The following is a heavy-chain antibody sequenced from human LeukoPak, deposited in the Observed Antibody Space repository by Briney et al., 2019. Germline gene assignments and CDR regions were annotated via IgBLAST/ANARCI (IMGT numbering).Heavy chain of an antibody. J-gene: IGHJ4*02. Sequence: SETLSLTCSVSGGSISYYYWSRIRQPAGKGLEWIGRIYTSGSTNYNPSLKSRVTMSVDTSKNQFSLKLSSLTAADTAMYYCARHRMAATGSQYYFDYWGQGTLVTVSS. CDR3: ARHRMAATGSQYYFDY. V-gene: IGHV4-4*07. D-gene: IGHD6-13*01. CDR2: IYTSGST. CDR1: GGSISYYY.